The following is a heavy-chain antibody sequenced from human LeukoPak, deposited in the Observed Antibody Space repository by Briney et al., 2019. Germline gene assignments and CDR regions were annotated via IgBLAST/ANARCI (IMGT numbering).Heavy chain of an antibody. D-gene: IGHD3-9*01. Sequence: PSETLSLTCAVYGGSFSGYYWSWIRQPPGKGLEWIGEINHSGSTNYNPSLKSRVTISVDTSKSQFSLRLSSVTAADTAVYYCARHRVAYGILTPFDYWGQGTLVTVSS. CDR1: GGSFSGYY. V-gene: IGHV4-34*01. J-gene: IGHJ4*02. CDR3: ARHRVAYGILTPFDY. CDR2: INHSGST.